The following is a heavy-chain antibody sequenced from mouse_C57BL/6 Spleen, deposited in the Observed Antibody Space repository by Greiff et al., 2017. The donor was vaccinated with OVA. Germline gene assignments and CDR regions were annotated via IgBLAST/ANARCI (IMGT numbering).Heavy chain of an antibody. Sequence: QVQLQQPGAELVKPGASVKLSCKASGYTFTSYWMHWVKQSPGQGLEWIGMIHPNSGSTNYNEKFKSKATLTVDKSASTAYMQLSSLTSEDAAVYYCAINFLYFDYWGQGTTLTVSS. D-gene: IGHD4-1*02. J-gene: IGHJ2*01. CDR3: AINFLYFDY. V-gene: IGHV1-64*01. CDR2: IHPNSGST. CDR1: GYTFTSYW.